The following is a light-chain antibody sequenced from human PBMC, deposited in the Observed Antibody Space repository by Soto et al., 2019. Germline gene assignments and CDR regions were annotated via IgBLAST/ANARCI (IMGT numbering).Light chain of an antibody. CDR3: PQYYSFAT. V-gene: IGKV1-5*01. Sequence: DIQMTQTPSTLSASVRDRVTLTCRASQSIRSWLAWYQQKPGKAPKVLIYDDSSLESGVQSRFSASGSGTEFTLTISSLQPEDSATYSCPQYYSFATCGNRTKVAIK. CDR2: DDS. CDR1: QSIRSW. J-gene: IGKJ1*01.